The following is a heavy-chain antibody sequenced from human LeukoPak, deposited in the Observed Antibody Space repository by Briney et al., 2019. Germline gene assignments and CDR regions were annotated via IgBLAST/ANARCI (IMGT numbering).Heavy chain of an antibody. CDR1: GYTFTSNY. V-gene: IGHV1-46*01. CDR2: IYPRDGST. CDR3: ARDQEGFDY. J-gene: IGHJ4*02. Sequence: ASVKVSCKASGYTFTSNYIRWVRQAPGQGLEWMGMIYPRDGSTSYAQKFQGRVTVTRDTSTSTVHMELSGLRSEDTAVYYCARDQEGFDYWGQGTLVTASS.